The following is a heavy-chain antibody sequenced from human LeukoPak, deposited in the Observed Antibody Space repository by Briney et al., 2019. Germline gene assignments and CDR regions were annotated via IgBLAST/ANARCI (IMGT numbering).Heavy chain of an antibody. J-gene: IGHJ3*02. D-gene: IGHD3-10*01. CDR2: IYPGDSDT. Sequence: GESLKISCKGSGYSFTSYWIGWVRQMPGKGLEWMGIIYPGDSDTRYSPSFQGQVTISADKSISTAYLQWSSLKASDTAMYHCARPQEGIWFGETHAFDIWGQGTMVTVSS. CDR3: ARPQEGIWFGETHAFDI. V-gene: IGHV5-51*01. CDR1: GYSFTSYW.